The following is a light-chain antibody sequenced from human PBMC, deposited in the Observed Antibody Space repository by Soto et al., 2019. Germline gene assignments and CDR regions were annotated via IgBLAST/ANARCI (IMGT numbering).Light chain of an antibody. V-gene: IGKV3-20*01. CDR2: GAS. CDR1: QSVSSSY. J-gene: IGKJ4*01. CDR3: QQYGSSPALT. Sequence: EIVLTQSPGTLSLSPGERATLSCRASQSVSSSYLAWYQQKPGQAPRLLIYGASSRATGIPDRFSGSGSGTDFTLTISRLEPEDFAVYSCQQYGSSPALTFGGGPKVEIK.